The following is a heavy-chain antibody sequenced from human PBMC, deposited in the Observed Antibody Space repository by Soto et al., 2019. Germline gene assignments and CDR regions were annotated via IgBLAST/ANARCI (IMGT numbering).Heavy chain of an antibody. CDR3: ARGVGMTTVTTFDY. J-gene: IGHJ4*02. CDR1: GYTFTSYA. CDR2: INAGNGNT. V-gene: IGHV1-3*01. Sequence: ASVKVSCKASGYTFTSYAMHWVRQAPGQRLEWMGWINAGNGNTKYAQKLQGRVTMTTDTSTSTAYMELRSLRSDDTAVYYCARGVGMTTVTTFDYWGQGTLVTVSS. D-gene: IGHD4-17*01.